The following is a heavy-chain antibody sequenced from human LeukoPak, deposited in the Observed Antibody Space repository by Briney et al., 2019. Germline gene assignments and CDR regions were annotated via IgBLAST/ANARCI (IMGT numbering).Heavy chain of an antibody. CDR1: GFTVSSNY. V-gene: IGHV3-66*01. J-gene: IGHJ6*02. CDR2: IYSGGST. Sequence: GGSLRLSCAASGFTVSSNYMSWVRQAPGKGLEWVSVIYSGGSTYYADSVKGRFTISRDNSKNTLYLQMNSLRAEDTAVYYCARDPLHGDYPDYYYYGMDVWGQGTTVTVSS. D-gene: IGHD4-17*01. CDR3: ARDPLHGDYPDYYYYGMDV.